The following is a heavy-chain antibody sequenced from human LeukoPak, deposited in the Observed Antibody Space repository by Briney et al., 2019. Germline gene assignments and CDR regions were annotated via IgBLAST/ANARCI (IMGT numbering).Heavy chain of an antibody. Sequence: PGGSLRLSCAASGFTFENYAMSWVRQAPGKGLEWVSGISGSGDSTYYADSVKGRFTISRDNSKNTLYLQMKSLSAEDTAVYYCAKAGEGAETYFDYWGQGTLVTVSS. CDR1: GFTFENYA. CDR3: AKAGEGAETYFDY. V-gene: IGHV3-23*01. CDR2: ISGSGDST. J-gene: IGHJ4*02. D-gene: IGHD1-14*01.